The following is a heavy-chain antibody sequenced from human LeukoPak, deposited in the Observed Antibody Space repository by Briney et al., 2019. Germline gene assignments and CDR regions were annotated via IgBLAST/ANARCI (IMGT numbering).Heavy chain of an antibody. V-gene: IGHV3-7*01. CDR1: GSSFSNYW. D-gene: IGHD4-17*01. Sequence: PGGSLRLSCAVSGSSFSNYWMSWVRQAPGKGLEWVGHIKEDGSEKNYVDSVKGRFTISRDNAKNSLYLQMNSLRAEDTAVYYCVRDESAVPTFRFDYWGQGTLVTVSS. J-gene: IGHJ4*02. CDR3: VRDESAVPTFRFDY. CDR2: IKEDGSEK.